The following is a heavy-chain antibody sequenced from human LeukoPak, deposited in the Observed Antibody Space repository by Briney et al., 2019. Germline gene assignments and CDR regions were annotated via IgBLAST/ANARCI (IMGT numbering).Heavy chain of an antibody. Sequence: PGGSLRLSCAASGFTFSSYWMHWVRQAPGKGLVWVSRINSDGSSTSYADSVKGRSTISRDNAKNTLYLQMNSLRAEDTAVYYCARGATYCSGGSCYDYWGQGTLVTVSS. CDR1: GFTFSSYW. D-gene: IGHD2-15*01. J-gene: IGHJ4*02. V-gene: IGHV3-74*01. CDR3: ARGATYCSGGSCYDY. CDR2: INSDGSST.